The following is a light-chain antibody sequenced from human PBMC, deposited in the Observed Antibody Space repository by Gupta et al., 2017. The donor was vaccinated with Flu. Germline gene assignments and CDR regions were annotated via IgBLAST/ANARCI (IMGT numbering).Light chain of an antibody. J-gene: IGKJ1*01. CDR2: AAS. CDR3: QQSYSTPRT. CDR1: QIINTF. V-gene: IGKV1-39*01. Sequence: DRVTITCRASQIINTFLNWYQQKPGKVPKLLIYAASSLQSGVPSRFSGSGSETEYTLTISSLQPEDFATYYCQQSYSTPRTFGQGTKVDLK.